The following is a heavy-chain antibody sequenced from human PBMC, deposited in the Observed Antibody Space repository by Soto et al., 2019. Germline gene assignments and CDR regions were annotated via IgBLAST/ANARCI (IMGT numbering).Heavy chain of an antibody. D-gene: IGHD2-2*01. CDR2: IYYSGST. J-gene: IGHJ5*02. V-gene: IGHV4-59*12. Sequence: SETLSLTCTVSGGSISSYYWSWIRQPPGKGLEWIGYIYYSGSTNYNPSLKSRVTISVDTSKNQFSLKLSSVTAADTAVYYCARGGGVADIVVVPAANVNWFDPWGQGTLVTVSS. CDR3: ARGGGVADIVVVPAANVNWFDP. CDR1: GGSISSYY.